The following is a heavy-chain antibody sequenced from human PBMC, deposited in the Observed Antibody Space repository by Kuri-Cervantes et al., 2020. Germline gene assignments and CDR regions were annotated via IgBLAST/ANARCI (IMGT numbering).Heavy chain of an antibody. CDR3: ATDVRTMGAFDY. Sequence: SVKVSCKVSGYTLTQLYMHWGRQAPGKGREWMGGFDPEDGETIYAQKFQGRVTMTEDTSTDTAYMELSCLRSEDTAVYYCATDVRTMGAFDYWGQGTLVTVSS. V-gene: IGHV1-24*01. D-gene: IGHD3-16*01. CDR1: GYTLTQLY. CDR2: FDPEDGET. J-gene: IGHJ4*02.